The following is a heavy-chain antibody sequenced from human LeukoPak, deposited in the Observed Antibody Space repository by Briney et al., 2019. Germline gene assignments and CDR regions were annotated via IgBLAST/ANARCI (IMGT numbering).Heavy chain of an antibody. CDR2: FSGSGDII. J-gene: IGHJ5*02. Sequence: GGSLRLSCAASGFPFNNYAMTWVRQAPGKGLEWASAFSGSGDIIFYADSVKGRFPISRDNSKSTLYLQMHSLRAEDTGIYICAKEGGRSSSSWYWTDPWGEGSLVTVSS. V-gene: IGHV3-23*01. D-gene: IGHD6-13*01. CDR1: GFPFNNYA. CDR3: AKEGGRSSSSWYWTDP.